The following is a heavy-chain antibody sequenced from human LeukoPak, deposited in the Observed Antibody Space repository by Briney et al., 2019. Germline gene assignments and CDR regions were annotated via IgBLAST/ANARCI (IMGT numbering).Heavy chain of an antibody. D-gene: IGHD3-22*01. V-gene: IGHV4-61*02. CDR2: IYTSGST. CDR3: ARDSNPYYYDSSGYLPSYYYYYYMDV. Sequence: SETLSLTCTVSGGSISSGSYYWSWIRQPAGKGLEWIGRIYTSGSTNYNPSLKSRVTISVDTSKNQFSLKLSSVTAADTAVYYCARDSNPYYYDSSGYLPSYYYYYYMDVWGKGTTVTISS. CDR1: GGSISSGSYY. J-gene: IGHJ6*03.